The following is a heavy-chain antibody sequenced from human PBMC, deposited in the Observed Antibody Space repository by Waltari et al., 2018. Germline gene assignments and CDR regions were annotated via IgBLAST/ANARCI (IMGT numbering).Heavy chain of an antibody. Sequence: QVQLVQSGAEVKKPGASVKVSCKASGYTFTSYYMHWVRQAPGQGLEWMGIFNPSGGSTSYAQKFQGRVTMTRDTSTSTVYMERSSLRSEDTAVYYCAREITIFGVVRFDAFDIWGQGTMVTVSS. J-gene: IGHJ3*02. V-gene: IGHV1-46*01. CDR1: GYTFTSYY. D-gene: IGHD3-3*01. CDR2: FNPSGGST. CDR3: AREITIFGVVRFDAFDI.